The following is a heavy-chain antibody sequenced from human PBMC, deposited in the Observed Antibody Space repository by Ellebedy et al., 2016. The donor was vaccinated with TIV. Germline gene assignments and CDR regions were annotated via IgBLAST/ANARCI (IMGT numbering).Heavy chain of an antibody. J-gene: IGHJ6*02. CDR3: ARQQVNYYGSGAFSYYYYGLDV. CDR2: IYYSGST. Sequence: MPSETLSLTCTVSGGSISNHYWNWIRQPPGKGLEWIGYIYYSGSTNYNPSLKSRVTISVDTSKNQFSLKLSSVTAADTAVYYCARQQVNYYGSGAFSYYYYGLDVWGQGTTVTVSS. D-gene: IGHD3-10*01. V-gene: IGHV4-59*08. CDR1: GGSISNHY.